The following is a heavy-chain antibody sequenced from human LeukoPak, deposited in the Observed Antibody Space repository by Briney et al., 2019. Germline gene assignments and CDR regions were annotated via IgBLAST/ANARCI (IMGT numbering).Heavy chain of an antibody. D-gene: IGHD3-10*01. V-gene: IGHV1-8*01. CDR2: MNPNNGNT. Sequence: GASVKVSCKASGYTFTSYDINWVRQATGQGLERMGWMNPNNGNTGYAQKFQGRVTMTRNTSISTAYMELSSLRSEDTAVYYCARGFTMVRGFPATWGQGTLVTVSS. CDR3: ARGFTMVRGFPAT. CDR1: GYTFTSYD. J-gene: IGHJ5*02.